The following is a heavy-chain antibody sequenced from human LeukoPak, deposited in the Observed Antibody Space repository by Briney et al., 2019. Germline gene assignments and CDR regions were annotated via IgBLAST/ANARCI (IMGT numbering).Heavy chain of an antibody. CDR2: INPSGGST. CDR1: GYTFTRYY. CDR3: AREMSPKVFEY. V-gene: IGHV1-46*01. J-gene: IGHJ4*02. Sequence: ASVKVSCTASGYTFTRYYMHWVRQAPGQGLEWMGIINPSGGSTSYAQKFQGRVTMTRDTSTSTVYMELSSLRSEDTAVYYCAREMSPKVFEYWGQGTLVTVSS.